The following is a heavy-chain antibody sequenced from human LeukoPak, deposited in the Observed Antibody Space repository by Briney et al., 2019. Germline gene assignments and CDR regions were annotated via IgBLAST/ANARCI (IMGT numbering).Heavy chain of an antibody. Sequence: SETLSLTCTVSGGSIRSYYWSWIRQPPGKGLEWIGSIYYSGTTNYNPSLKSRVTISVDTSKNQFSLKLSSVTAADTAVYYCARRYYSYYAMDVWGQRTTVTVSS. CDR2: IYYSGTT. J-gene: IGHJ6*02. CDR3: ARRYYSYYAMDV. CDR1: GGSIRSYY. V-gene: IGHV4-59*01.